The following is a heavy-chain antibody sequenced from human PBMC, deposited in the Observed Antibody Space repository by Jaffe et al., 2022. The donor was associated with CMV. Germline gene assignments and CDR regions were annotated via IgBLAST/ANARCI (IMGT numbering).Heavy chain of an antibody. J-gene: IGHJ4*02. CDR3: ARDSPSTAKSGPFDY. V-gene: IGHV3-48*03. CDR2: ISSSGSTI. D-gene: IGHD5-18*01. Sequence: EVQLVESGGGLVQPGGSLRLSCAASGFTFSSYEMNWVRQAPGKGLEWVSYISSSGSTIYYADSVKGRFTISRDNAKNSLYLQMNSLRAEDTAVYYCARDSPSTAKSGPFDYWGQGTLVTVSS. CDR1: GFTFSSYE.